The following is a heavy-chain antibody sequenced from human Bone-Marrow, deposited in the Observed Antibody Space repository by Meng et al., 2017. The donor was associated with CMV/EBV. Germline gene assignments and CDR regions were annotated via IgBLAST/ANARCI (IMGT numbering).Heavy chain of an antibody. V-gene: IGHV1-2*02. CDR3: AREAMRAYYFDY. CDR2: INPNSGGT. D-gene: IGHD3-16*01. CDR1: GYTFTGYY. J-gene: IGHJ4*02. Sequence: ASVKVSCKASGYTFTGYYMHWVRQAPGQGLEWMGWINPNSGGTNYAQKFQGRVTMTRDTSISTAYMELSRLRSDDTAVYYCAREAMRAYYFDYWGQGTLVTVSP.